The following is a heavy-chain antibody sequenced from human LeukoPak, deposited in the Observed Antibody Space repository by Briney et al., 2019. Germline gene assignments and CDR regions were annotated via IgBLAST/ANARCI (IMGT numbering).Heavy chain of an antibody. CDR3: AKHSSGWYGDLDY. V-gene: IGHV3-23*01. Sequence: PGGSVRLSCAASGFTFSSYAMSWVRQAPGKGLEGVSAISGSGGSTYYADSVKGPCTISRDNSKNTLYLQMNSMRAEDTAVYYCAKHSSGWYGDLDYWGQGTLVTVSS. CDR1: GFTFSSYA. CDR2: ISGSGGST. D-gene: IGHD6-13*01. J-gene: IGHJ4*02.